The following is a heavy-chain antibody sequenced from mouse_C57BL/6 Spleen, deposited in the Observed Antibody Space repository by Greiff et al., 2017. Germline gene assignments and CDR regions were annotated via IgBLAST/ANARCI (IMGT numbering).Heavy chain of an antibody. D-gene: IGHD2-3*01. CDR3: ARAFGYYDAY. Sequence: VQLQQSGPELVKPGASVKIPCKASGYTFTDYNMDWVKQSHGKSLEWIGDINPNNGGTIYNQKFKGKATLTVDKSSSTAYMELRSLTSEDTAVYYCARAFGYYDAYWGQGTLVTVSA. J-gene: IGHJ3*01. CDR1: GYTFTDYN. CDR2: INPNNGGT. V-gene: IGHV1-18*01.